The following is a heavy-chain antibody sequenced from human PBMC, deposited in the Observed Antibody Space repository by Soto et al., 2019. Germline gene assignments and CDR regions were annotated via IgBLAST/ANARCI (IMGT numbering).Heavy chain of an antibody. D-gene: IGHD4-4*01. J-gene: IGHJ5*02. CDR1: GFTFSDYA. CDR3: VRGGSNYAS. V-gene: IGHV3-7*01. CDR2: IKPDESEK. Sequence: EVQLLESGGNSVQPGGSLRLSCATSGFTFSDYAMSWVRQAPGKGLEWVARIKPDESEKKYADSVKGRFSISRDNAKNSMYLQMDSLRGEDTAVYYCVRGGSNYASWGQGTLVTVSS.